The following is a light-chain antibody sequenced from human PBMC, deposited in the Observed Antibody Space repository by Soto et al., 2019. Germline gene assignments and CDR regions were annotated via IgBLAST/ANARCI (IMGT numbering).Light chain of an antibody. CDR3: ATWDDDLYTPI. Sequence: QAVVTQAPSVSGTPGQRDSISCSGSSSNLESNWAYWYQKLPGAAPKLLIYSNNQRPSGVPDRFSGSKSGTSASLAITGLRSDDEADYYCATWDDDLYTPIIGGGTKLTVL. CDR2: SNN. CDR1: SSNLESNW. J-gene: IGLJ2*01. V-gene: IGLV1-47*02.